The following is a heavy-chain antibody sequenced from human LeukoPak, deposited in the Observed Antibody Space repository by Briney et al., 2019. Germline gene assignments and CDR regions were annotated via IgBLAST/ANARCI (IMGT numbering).Heavy chain of an antibody. Sequence: GGSLRLSCAAPGFTFSSYGMHWVRQAPGKGLEWVAFIRYDGSNKYYADSVKGRFTISRDNSKSTLYLQMNSLTTEDTAVYYCAKDRAPYSSPSPTDYWGQGTLVTVSS. V-gene: IGHV3-30*02. J-gene: IGHJ4*02. CDR1: GFTFSSYG. CDR2: IRYDGSNK. D-gene: IGHD6-6*01. CDR3: AKDRAPYSSPSPTDY.